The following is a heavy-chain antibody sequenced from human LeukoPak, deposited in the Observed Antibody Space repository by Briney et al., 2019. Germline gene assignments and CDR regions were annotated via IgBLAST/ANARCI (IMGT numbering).Heavy chain of an antibody. Sequence: GGSLRLSCAATGFTISSSATTWVRQAPGKGLDWVSTITRTGSNTFYADSVKGRFTISRDNSNNTPYLQMNSLRVEDTAIYFCAKDMGGRLGPWGQGTLVTVSS. J-gene: IGHJ5*02. D-gene: IGHD1-26*01. CDR3: AKDMGGRLGP. CDR1: GFTISSSA. V-gene: IGHV3-23*01. CDR2: ITRTGSNT.